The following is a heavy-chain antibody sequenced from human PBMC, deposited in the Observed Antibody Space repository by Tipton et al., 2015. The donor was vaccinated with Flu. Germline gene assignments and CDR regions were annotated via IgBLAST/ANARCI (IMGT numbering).Heavy chain of an antibody. J-gene: IGHJ3*01. CDR1: GGSISSYY. D-gene: IGHD2-21*01. Sequence: TLSLTCSVSGGSISSYYWTWIRQPPGKGLEWIGYVHYSGSTDYNPSLESRVSISVDTSKTQSFLKLSSVTAADTAIYYCARDDARFPRAFDVWGRGTPVSVSS. V-gene: IGHV4-59*01. CDR2: VHYSGST. CDR3: ARDDARFPRAFDV.